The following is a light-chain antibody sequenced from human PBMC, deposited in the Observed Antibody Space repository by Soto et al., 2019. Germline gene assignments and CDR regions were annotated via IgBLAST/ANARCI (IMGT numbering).Light chain of an antibody. Sequence: QSVLTQPPSASGTPGQRVTISCSGSSSNIGSKTVNWYQHLPRTAPKLLIYSNGRRPSGVPDRFSGSKSGTSASLAISGLQSEDEADYYCAAWDDSLIGPVFGGGTKLTVL. J-gene: IGLJ3*02. CDR3: AAWDDSLIGPV. V-gene: IGLV1-44*01. CDR1: SSNIGSKT. CDR2: SNG.